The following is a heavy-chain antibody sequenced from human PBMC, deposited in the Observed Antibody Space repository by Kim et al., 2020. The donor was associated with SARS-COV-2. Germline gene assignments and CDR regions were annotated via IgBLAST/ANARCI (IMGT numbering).Heavy chain of an antibody. Sequence: GGSLRLSCAASGFTFSSYDMHWVRQATGKGLEWVSAIGTAGDTYYPGSVKGRFTISRENAKNSLYLQMNSLRAGDTAVYYCARGYSSSWYWAFDIWGQRTMVTVSS. J-gene: IGHJ3*02. D-gene: IGHD6-13*01. V-gene: IGHV3-13*01. CDR1: GFTFSSYD. CDR3: ARGYSSSWYWAFDI. CDR2: IGTAGDT.